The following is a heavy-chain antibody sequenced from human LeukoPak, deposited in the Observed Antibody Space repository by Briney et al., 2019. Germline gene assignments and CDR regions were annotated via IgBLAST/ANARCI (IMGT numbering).Heavy chain of an antibody. CDR1: GGTFSSYA. Sequence: LVASVTVSCKASGGTFSSYAISWVRQAPGQGLEWMGGIIPIFGTANYAQKFQGRVTITADESTSTAYMELSSLRSEDTAVYYCAPSGYYYSRFDYWGQGTLVTVSS. CDR3: APSGYYYSRFDY. D-gene: IGHD3-22*01. CDR2: IIPIFGTA. V-gene: IGHV1-69*13. J-gene: IGHJ4*02.